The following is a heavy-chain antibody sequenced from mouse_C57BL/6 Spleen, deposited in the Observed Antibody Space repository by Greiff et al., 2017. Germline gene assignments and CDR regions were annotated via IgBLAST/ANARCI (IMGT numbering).Heavy chain of an antibody. Sequence: EVQLLQSGAELVKPGASVKLSCTASGFNINDYYMHWVKQRTEQGLEWIGRLDPEYGETKYAPKFQGKATITSDTSSNTAYLQLSSLTSVDTAVNYCARGYGSPDYWGEGTTRTVSS. CDR1: GFNINDYY. D-gene: IGHD1-1*01. CDR2: LDPEYGET. V-gene: IGHV14-2*01. CDR3: ARGYGSPDY. J-gene: IGHJ2*01.